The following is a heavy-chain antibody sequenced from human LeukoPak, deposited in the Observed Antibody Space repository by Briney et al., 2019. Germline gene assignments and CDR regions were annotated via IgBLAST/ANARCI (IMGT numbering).Heavy chain of an antibody. D-gene: IGHD5-18*01. V-gene: IGHV4-34*01. CDR3: ARDQKLSPFDY. CDR2: INHSGST. J-gene: IGHJ4*02. CDR1: GGSFSGYY. Sequence: PSETLSLTCAVYGGSFSGYYWSWIRQPPGKGLEWIGEINHSGSTNYNPSLKSRVTISVDTSKNQFSLKLSSVTAADTAVYYCARDQKLSPFDYWGQGTLVTVSS.